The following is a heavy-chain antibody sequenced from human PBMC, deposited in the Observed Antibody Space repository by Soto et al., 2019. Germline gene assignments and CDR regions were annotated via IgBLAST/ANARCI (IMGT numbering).Heavy chain of an antibody. J-gene: IGHJ4*02. V-gene: IGHV3-30-3*01. CDR2: ISYDGSNK. Sequence: GGSLRLSCAASGFTFSSYAMHWVRQAPGKGLEWVAVISYDGSNKYYADSVKGRFTISRDNSKNTLYLQMNSLRAEDTAVYYCARDLGTTVTDGDDYWGQGTLVTAPQ. D-gene: IGHD4-17*01. CDR3: ARDLGTTVTDGDDY. CDR1: GFTFSSYA.